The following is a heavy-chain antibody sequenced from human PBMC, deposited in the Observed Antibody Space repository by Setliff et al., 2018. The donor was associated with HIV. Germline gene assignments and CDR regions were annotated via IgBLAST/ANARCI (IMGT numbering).Heavy chain of an antibody. V-gene: IGHV4-59*08. Sequence: KTSETLSLTCTVSGDSISTDYWTWIRQPPGKGLEWIGYIYNSAGTSYNPSLKSRVTISVDTSKNQFSLKLSSVTAADTAVYYCARHSPSDYWDQGTLVTVSS. CDR1: GDSISTDY. CDR2: IYNSAGT. J-gene: IGHJ4*02. CDR3: ARHSPSDY.